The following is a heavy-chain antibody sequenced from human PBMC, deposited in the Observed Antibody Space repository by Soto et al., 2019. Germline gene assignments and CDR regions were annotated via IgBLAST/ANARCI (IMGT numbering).Heavy chain of an antibody. CDR1: GFTFSSYG. D-gene: IGHD1-26*01. V-gene: IGHV3-30*18. CDR3: AKDVVVGATTGLGDYYYYYGMDV. J-gene: IGHJ6*02. Sequence: GGSLRLSCAASGFTFSSYGMHWVRQAPGKGLEGVAVISYDGSNKYYADSVKGRFTISRDNSKNTLYLQMNSLRAEDTAVYYCAKDVVVGATTGLGDYYYYYGMDVWGQGTTVTVSS. CDR2: ISYDGSNK.